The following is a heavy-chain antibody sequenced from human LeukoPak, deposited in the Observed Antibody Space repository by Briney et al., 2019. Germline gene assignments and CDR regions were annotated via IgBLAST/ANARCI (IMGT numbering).Heavy chain of an antibody. Sequence: ASVKVSFTASGHTFTGYYMHWVRQAPGQGLEWMRWINPNSGGTNYAQKLQGRVTMTTDTSTSTAYMELRSLRSDDTAVYYCARVLRYFDWPDAFAIWGQGTMVTVSS. V-gene: IGHV1-2*02. J-gene: IGHJ3*02. D-gene: IGHD3-9*01. CDR2: INPNSGGT. CDR3: ARVLRYFDWPDAFAI. CDR1: GHTFTGYY.